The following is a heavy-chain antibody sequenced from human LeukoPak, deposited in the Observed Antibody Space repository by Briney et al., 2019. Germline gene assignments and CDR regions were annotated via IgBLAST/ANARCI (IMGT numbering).Heavy chain of an antibody. CDR2: IYYGGTT. CDR3: ARYRRATTVTTRGKFDY. J-gene: IGHJ4*02. Sequence: PSETLSLTCTVSGGSITSSSYFWGWIRQPPGKGLEWIVSIYYGGTTYSSTSLKRRVTISVDTSTNQFSMKLSSVTAADTAVYYCARYRRATTVTTRGKFDYWGQGTLVTVSS. D-gene: IGHD4-17*01. V-gene: IGHV4-39*01. CDR1: GGSITSSSYF.